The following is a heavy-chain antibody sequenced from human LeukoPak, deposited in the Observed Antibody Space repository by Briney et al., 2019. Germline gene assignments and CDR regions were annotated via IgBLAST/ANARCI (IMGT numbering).Heavy chain of an antibody. Sequence: GGSLRLSCAASGFIFSSYWMHWVRQAPGKGLVWISHINSGESSTSYADSVKGRFTISRDNAKNTLYLQMNSLRAENTAVYYCARSLYSSSLNDYWGQGTLVTVSS. CDR1: GFIFSSYW. CDR2: INSGESST. V-gene: IGHV3-74*01. J-gene: IGHJ4*02. CDR3: ARSLYSSSLNDY. D-gene: IGHD6-13*01.